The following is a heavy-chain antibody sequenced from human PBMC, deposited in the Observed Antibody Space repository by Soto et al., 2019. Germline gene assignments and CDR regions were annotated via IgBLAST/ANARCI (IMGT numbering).Heavy chain of an antibody. D-gene: IGHD1-26*01. CDR2: INYYGNT. V-gene: IGHV4-34*01. Sequence: PSETLSLTCAVYGESFSRYSWTWIRQPPGEGLEWIGEINYYGNTVYSASLKRRATISIDTSKMQVSVKLTSVTAADTATYYCAKKQYSGFDIWGQGTLVTVSS. CDR1: GESFSRYS. J-gene: IGHJ4*02. CDR3: AKKQYSGFDI.